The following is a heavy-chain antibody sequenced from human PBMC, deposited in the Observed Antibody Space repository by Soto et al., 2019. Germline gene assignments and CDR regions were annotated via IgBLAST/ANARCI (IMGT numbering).Heavy chain of an antibody. V-gene: IGHV3-23*01. CDR1: GFTFSSYA. CDR2: ISGSGGST. CDR3: AKYGSGGSKYYFDY. J-gene: IGHJ4*02. Sequence: EVQLLESGGGLVQPGGSLRLSCAASGFTFSSYAMSWVRQAPGKGLEWVSAISGSGGSTYYADSVKGRFTISRDNSKNTLYPQMHSLRAEDTAVYYCAKYGSGGSKYYFDYWGQGTLVTVSS. D-gene: IGHD2-15*01.